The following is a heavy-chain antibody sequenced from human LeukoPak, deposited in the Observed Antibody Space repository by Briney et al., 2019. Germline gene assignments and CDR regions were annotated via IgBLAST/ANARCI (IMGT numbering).Heavy chain of an antibody. J-gene: IGHJ5*02. CDR3: VRSAIATAGPQDDWFDP. CDR1: GFTVSSNY. D-gene: IGHD6-13*01. Sequence: GGSLRLSCAASGFTVSSNYMTWVRQAPGKGLEWVSVTYSGGRTYYADSVKGRFTISRDNSKNTLYLQMNSLRAEDTAVYYCVRSAIATAGPQDDWFDPWGQGTLVTVSS. CDR2: TYSGGRT. V-gene: IGHV3-53*01.